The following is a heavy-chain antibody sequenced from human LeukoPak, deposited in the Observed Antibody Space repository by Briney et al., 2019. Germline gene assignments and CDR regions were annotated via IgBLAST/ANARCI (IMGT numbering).Heavy chain of an antibody. CDR2: IIPIFGTA. V-gene: IGHV1-69*05. Sequence: SVKVSCKASGGTFSSYAISWVRQAPGQGLEWMGGIIPIFGTANYAQKFQGRVTITTDESTSTAYMELSSLRSEDTAVYYCATAGGWIPMYYDILTGYWGPHAFDIWGQGTMVTVSS. D-gene: IGHD3-9*01. CDR1: GGTFSSYA. J-gene: IGHJ3*02. CDR3: ATAGGWIPMYYDILTGYWGPHAFDI.